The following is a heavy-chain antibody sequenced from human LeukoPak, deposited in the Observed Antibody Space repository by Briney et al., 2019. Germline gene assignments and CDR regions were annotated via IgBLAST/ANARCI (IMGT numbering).Heavy chain of an antibody. V-gene: IGHV3-23*01. J-gene: IGHJ4*02. CDR3: AKAGCLSWSSASCHNNFDY. CDR1: GFTLSSYA. Sequence: GGSLRLSCAASGFTLSSYAMSWVRQAPGKGLEWVSGISGSGGDTYYADSVKGRFTISRDNSKNTLYLQMNSLRAEDTAVYYCAKAGCLSWSSASCHNNFDYWGQGTLVTVSS. D-gene: IGHD2-2*02. CDR2: ISGSGGDT.